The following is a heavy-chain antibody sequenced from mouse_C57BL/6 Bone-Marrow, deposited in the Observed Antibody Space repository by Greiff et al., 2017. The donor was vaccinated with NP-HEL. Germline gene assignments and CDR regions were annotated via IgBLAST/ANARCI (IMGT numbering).Heavy chain of an antibody. CDR1: GFTFSDYG. CDR2: ISNLAYSI. V-gene: IGHV5-15*01. Sequence: EVKLMESGGGLVQPGGSLKLSCAASGFTFSDYGMAWVRQAPRKGPEWVAFISNLAYSIYYAATVTGRFTISRENAKNTLYLKMSSLRSEDTAMYYCARRDTVVTFDVWGTGTTVTVSS. J-gene: IGHJ1*03. CDR3: ARRDTVVTFDV. D-gene: IGHD1-1*01.